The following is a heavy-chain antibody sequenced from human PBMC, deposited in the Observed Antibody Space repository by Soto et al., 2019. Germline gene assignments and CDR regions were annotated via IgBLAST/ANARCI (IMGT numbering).Heavy chain of an antibody. CDR1: GGSISSSSYY. CDR2: IYYSGST. D-gene: IGHD3-3*01. CDR3: ARHDDFWSGSYFDY. Sequence: PSETLSLTCTVSGGSISSSSYYWGWIRQPPGKGLEWIGSIYYSGSTYYNPSLKSRVTISVDTSKNQFSLKLSSVTAADTAVYYCARHDDFWSGSYFDYWGQGTLVTVSS. J-gene: IGHJ4*02. V-gene: IGHV4-39*01.